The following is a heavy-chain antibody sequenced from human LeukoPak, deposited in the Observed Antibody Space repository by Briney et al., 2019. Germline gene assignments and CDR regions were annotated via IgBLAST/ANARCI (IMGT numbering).Heavy chain of an antibody. Sequence: PSETLSLTCTASGYSISSGYYRGWIRQPPGKGVEWIGSIYHSGSTYYNPSLKSRVTISVDTSKNQFSLKLSSVTAADTAVYYCASTVVPAADTYSSSSRVYFQHWGQGTLVTVSS. CDR3: ASTVVPAADTYSSSSRVYFQH. CDR2: IYHSGST. J-gene: IGHJ1*01. V-gene: IGHV4-38-2*02. D-gene: IGHD6-6*01. CDR1: GYSISSGYY.